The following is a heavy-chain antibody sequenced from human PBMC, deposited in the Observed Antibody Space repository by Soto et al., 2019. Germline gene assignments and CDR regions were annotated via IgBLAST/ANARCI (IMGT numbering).Heavy chain of an antibody. CDR3: ARHLRPGIAVAGPPS. V-gene: IGHV4-39*01. CDR2: IYYSGST. CDR1: GGSISNDGYF. Sequence: XXTLSLACTVSGGSISNDGYFWSSIRQHPGKGLEWIGSIYYSGSTYYNPSLKSRVTISVDTSKNQFSLKLSSVTAADTAVYYCARHLRPGIAVAGPPSWGQGTLVTVSS. J-gene: IGHJ4*02. D-gene: IGHD6-19*01.